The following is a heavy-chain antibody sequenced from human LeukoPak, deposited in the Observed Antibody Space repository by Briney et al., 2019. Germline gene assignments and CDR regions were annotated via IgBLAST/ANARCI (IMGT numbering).Heavy chain of an antibody. Sequence: GGSLRLSCAPSGFTFSSYAMGWVRQAPGKGLEWVSAITASGGNTYYADSVKGRFTISRDNSKNTLYLQVNSLRAEDTAVYYCAKGNGYSYGRYYFDYWGQGTLVTVSS. CDR2: ITASGGNT. CDR3: AKGNGYSYGRYYFDY. J-gene: IGHJ4*02. CDR1: GFTFSSYA. D-gene: IGHD5-18*01. V-gene: IGHV3-23*01.